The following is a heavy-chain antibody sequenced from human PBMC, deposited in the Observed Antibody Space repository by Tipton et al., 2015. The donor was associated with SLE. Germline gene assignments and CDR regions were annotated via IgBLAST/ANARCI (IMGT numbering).Heavy chain of an antibody. Sequence: TLSLTCTVSGGSISSGSYYWSWIRQPAGKGLEWIGRIYTSGSTNYNPSLKSRVTISVDTSKNQFSLKLSSVTAADTAVYYCARYDSLGYWGQGTLVTVSS. CDR1: GGSISSGSYY. J-gene: IGHJ4*02. CDR3: ARYDSLGY. D-gene: IGHD3-3*01. CDR2: IYTSGST. V-gene: IGHV4-61*02.